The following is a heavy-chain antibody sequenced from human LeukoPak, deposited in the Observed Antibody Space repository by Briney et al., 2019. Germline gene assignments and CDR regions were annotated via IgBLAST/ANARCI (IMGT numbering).Heavy chain of an antibody. CDR2: ISYDGSNK. V-gene: IGHV3-30*03. Sequence: GGSLRLSCAASGFTFSSYGMHWVRQAPGKGLEWVAVISYDGSNKYYADSVKGRFTISRDNSKNTLYLQMNSLRAEDTAVYYCAGATVVTPSWGQGTLVTVSS. J-gene: IGHJ4*02. CDR1: GFTFSSYG. D-gene: IGHD4-23*01. CDR3: AGATVVTPS.